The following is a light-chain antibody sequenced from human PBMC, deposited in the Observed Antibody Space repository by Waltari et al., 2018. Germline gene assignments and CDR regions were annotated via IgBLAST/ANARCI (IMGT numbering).Light chain of an antibody. CDR3: SSYTTSSTVYV. J-gene: IGLJ1*01. CDR1: SSDVGTYDY. V-gene: IGLV2-14*03. CDR2: DFT. Sequence: QSALTQPASVSGSPGQSITISCTGTSSDVGTYDYVSWYQQPPGKAPKLLIYDFTKRPSGIANRYSGSKSGNTASLTISGLQAEDEADYYCSSYTTSSTVYVFGTGTKVTVL.